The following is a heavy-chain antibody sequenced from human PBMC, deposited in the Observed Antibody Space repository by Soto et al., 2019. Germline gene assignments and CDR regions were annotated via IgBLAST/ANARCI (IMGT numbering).Heavy chain of an antibody. CDR2: ISGSGGST. CDR3: AKEFCTNGVCYGPLDY. Sequence: PWGPLRLSCSASGFTCSSYAMSWFRQAPGKGLEWVSAISGSGGSTYYADSVKGRFTISRDNSKNTLYLQMNSLRAEDTAVYYCAKEFCTNGVCYGPLDYWGQGTLVTV. J-gene: IGHJ4*02. V-gene: IGHV3-23*01. CDR1: GFTCSSYA. D-gene: IGHD2-8*01.